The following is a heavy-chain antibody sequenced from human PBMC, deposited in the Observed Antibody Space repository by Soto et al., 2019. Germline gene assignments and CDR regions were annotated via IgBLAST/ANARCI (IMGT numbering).Heavy chain of an antibody. Sequence: ASVKVSCKASGYTFTSYGISWVRQAPGQGLEWMGWIRAYNGNTNYAQKLQGRVTMTTDTSTSTAYMELRSLMSDDTAVYYCASDFLTYYDFWSCYSRFDYWGQGTLVTVSS. CDR2: IRAYNGNT. V-gene: IGHV1-18*01. J-gene: IGHJ4*02. CDR3: ASDFLTYYDFWSCYSRFDY. D-gene: IGHD3-3*01. CDR1: GYTFTSYG.